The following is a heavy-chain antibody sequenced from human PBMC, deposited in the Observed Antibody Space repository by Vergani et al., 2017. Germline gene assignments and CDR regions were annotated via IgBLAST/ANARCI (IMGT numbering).Heavy chain of an antibody. CDR3: TTRSTYYDFWSGYESIDY. V-gene: IGHV3-15*01. J-gene: IGHJ4*02. Sequence: EVQLVESGGGLVKPGGSLRLSCAASGFTFSNAWMSWVRQAPGKGLEWVGRIKSKTDGGTTDYAAPVKGRFTISRDDSKNTLYLQMNSLKTEDTAVYYCTTRSTYYDFWSGYESIDYWGQGTLVTVSS. CDR1: GFTFSNAW. CDR2: IKSKTDGGTT. D-gene: IGHD3-3*01.